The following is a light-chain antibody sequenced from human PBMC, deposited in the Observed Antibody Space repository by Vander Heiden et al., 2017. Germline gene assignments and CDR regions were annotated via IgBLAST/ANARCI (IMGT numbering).Light chain of an antibody. CDR1: QSVSSY. J-gene: IGKJ5*01. CDR2: DAS. Sequence: EIVLTQSPATLSLSPGERATLSCSASQSVSSYLAWYQQKPGQAPRLLIYDASNRATGIPARFSGSGSGTDFTLTISSLEPEDFAVYYCQQRSNWPPGLTFGQGTRLEIK. CDR3: QQRSNWPPGLT. V-gene: IGKV3-11*01.